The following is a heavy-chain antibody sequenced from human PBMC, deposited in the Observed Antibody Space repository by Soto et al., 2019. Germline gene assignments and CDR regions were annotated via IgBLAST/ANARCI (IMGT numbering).Heavy chain of an antibody. CDR3: ARHSLALRKNNWFDP. J-gene: IGHJ5*02. Sequence: XTLSLTCTVSGXSLISIDFYWGWVRQPPGKGVGWVGSIFYLGSSYYKPSIKSRVTISVDTSKKQLSLRLRSVPAADTSLYFCARHSLALRKNNWFDPWGQGIMGPVSS. D-gene: IGHD3-3*02. CDR1: GXSLISIDFY. V-gene: IGHV4-39*01. CDR2: IFYLGSS.